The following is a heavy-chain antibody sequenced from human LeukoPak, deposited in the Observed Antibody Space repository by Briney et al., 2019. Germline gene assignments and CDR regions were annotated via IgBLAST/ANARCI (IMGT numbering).Heavy chain of an antibody. Sequence: SETLSLTCTVSGGSISSGDYYWSWIRQPPGKGLEWIGYIYYSGSTYYNPSLKSRVTISVDTSKTQFSLKLSSVTAADTAVYYCARGDYDFWSGYKNFDYWGQGTLVTVSS. CDR2: IYYSGST. CDR1: GGSISSGDYY. CDR3: ARGDYDFWSGYKNFDY. J-gene: IGHJ4*02. V-gene: IGHV4-30-4*08. D-gene: IGHD3-3*01.